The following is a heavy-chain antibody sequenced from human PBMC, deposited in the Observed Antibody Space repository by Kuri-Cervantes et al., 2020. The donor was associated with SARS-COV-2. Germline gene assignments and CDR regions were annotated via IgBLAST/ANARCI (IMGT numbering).Heavy chain of an antibody. CDR1: GFTFNSYS. CDR2: ISGSGGST. V-gene: IGHV3-23*01. D-gene: IGHD3-22*01. J-gene: IGHJ6*02. CDR3: AKGVVGVGYSVPLQGSGEPYGMDV. Sequence: GESLKISCAASGFTFNSYSMNWVRQAPGKGLEWVSAISGSGGSTYYADSVRGRFTISRDNPKNTLYLQMNSLRAEDTAVYYCAKGVVGVGYSVPLQGSGEPYGMDVWGQGTTGPSP.